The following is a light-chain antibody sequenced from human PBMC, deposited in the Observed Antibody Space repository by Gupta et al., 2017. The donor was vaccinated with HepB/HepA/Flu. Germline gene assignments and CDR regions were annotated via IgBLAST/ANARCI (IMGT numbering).Light chain of an antibody. V-gene: IGKV1-5*03. CDR1: QSISDW. CDR3: QEWSCSSWP. Sequence: DIQMTQSPSTLSASVGDRVTITCRASQSISDWLAWYQQKPGKAPNLLIYRASTVESGVPSRFSGSGYGTEFTLTISSRQPEDFANYYCQEWSCSSWPFGQGTKVEIK. J-gene: IGKJ1*01. CDR2: RAS.